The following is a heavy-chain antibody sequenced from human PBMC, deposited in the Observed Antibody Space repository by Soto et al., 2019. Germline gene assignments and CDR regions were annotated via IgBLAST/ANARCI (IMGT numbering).Heavy chain of an antibody. CDR1: GFTFSNYA. J-gene: IGHJ4*02. CDR3: XXXXXXXXXDGGSCYSPCDY. Sequence: XVQLLESGGGLVQPGGSLRLSCAASGFTFSNYAMSWVRQAPGKGXXWVSTISVPDGSTYYADXVKGRXPXSRXNSXXXXXXXXXXXXXXXXXXXXXXXXXXXXXXDGGSCYSPCDYWGQGTLVTVSS. V-gene: IGHV3-23*01. D-gene: IGHD2-15*01. CDR2: ISVPDGST.